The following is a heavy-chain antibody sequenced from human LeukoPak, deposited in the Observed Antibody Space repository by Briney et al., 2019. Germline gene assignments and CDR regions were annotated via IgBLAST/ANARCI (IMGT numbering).Heavy chain of an antibody. Sequence: GGSLRLPCAASGFTFSNYAMNWVRQAPGKGLEWVSVITSGGSTYYADSVKGRFTISRDNSKNTLYLQMNSLRAEDTAVYYCAKRLPVVGDRNRAFDYWGQGTLVTVSS. V-gene: IGHV3-23*01. J-gene: IGHJ4*02. CDR1: GFTFSNYA. CDR2: ITSGGST. CDR3: AKRLPVVGDRNRAFDY. D-gene: IGHD2-21*02.